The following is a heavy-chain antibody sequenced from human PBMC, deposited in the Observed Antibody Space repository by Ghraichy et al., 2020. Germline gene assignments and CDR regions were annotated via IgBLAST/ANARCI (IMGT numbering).Heavy chain of an antibody. Sequence: AGSLRLSCAASGFTFSSYAMSWVRQAPGKGLEWVSAISASGGTTYYADSVKGRFTISRDNSKNTLHLQVNSLRAEDTAVYYCAKGKGSGWYYDDCWGQGTLVTVSS. V-gene: IGHV3-23*01. CDR2: ISASGGTT. CDR3: AKGKGSGWYYDDC. CDR1: GFTFSSYA. D-gene: IGHD6-19*01. J-gene: IGHJ4*02.